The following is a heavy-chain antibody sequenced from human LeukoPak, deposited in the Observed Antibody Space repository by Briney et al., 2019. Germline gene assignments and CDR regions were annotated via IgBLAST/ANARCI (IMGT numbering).Heavy chain of an antibody. CDR2: IYSGGST. J-gene: IGHJ6*03. CDR1: GFTVSSNY. Sequence: GGSLRLSCAASGFTVSSNYMSWVRQAPGKGLEWVSVIYSGGSTYYADSVKGRFIISRDNSKNMVFLQMDSLRGEDTALYYCAKVGVELHYYYYMDVWGRGTTVTVSS. CDR3: AKVGVELHYYYYMDV. V-gene: IGHV3-53*01. D-gene: IGHD3-3*01.